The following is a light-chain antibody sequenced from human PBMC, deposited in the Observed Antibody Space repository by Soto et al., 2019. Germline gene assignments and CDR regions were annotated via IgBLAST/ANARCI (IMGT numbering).Light chain of an antibody. CDR1: QSVTSN. CDR3: QQYGTSPIT. V-gene: IGKV3-15*01. Sequence: EVVMTQSPDTLSVSPGERATLSCRASQSVTSNLAWYQQKLGQAPRLLIYGASTRATGISARFSGSGSGTEFTLTISSLQSEDFAIYYCQQYGTSPITFGQGTRLEIK. CDR2: GAS. J-gene: IGKJ5*01.